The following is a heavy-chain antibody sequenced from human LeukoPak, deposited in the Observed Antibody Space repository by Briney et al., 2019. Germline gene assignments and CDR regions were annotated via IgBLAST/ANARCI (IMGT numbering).Heavy chain of an antibody. CDR3: ARARDFWSGYWGTDFDY. CDR1: GYTFTSYG. J-gene: IGHJ4*02. CDR2: ISAYNGNT. Sequence: KPGASVKVSCKASGYTFTSYGISWVRQAPGQGLEWMGWISAYNGNTNYAQKLQGRVTMTTDTSTSTAYMGLRSLRSDDTAVYYCARARDFWSGYWGTDFDYWGQGTLVTVSS. V-gene: IGHV1-18*01. D-gene: IGHD3-3*01.